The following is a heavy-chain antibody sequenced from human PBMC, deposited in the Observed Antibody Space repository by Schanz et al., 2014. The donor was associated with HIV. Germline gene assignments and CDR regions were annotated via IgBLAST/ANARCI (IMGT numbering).Heavy chain of an antibody. D-gene: IGHD1-26*01. Sequence: EVHLVESGGGLVQPGGSLRLSCAVSGFTFDDYAMHWVRQAPGKGLEWVSGISWNSGSIGYADSVKGRFTISRDNAKNSLYLQMNSLRAEDTALYYCAKDMGSGSYETFDIWGQGTMVTVSS. J-gene: IGHJ3*02. CDR1: GFTFDDYA. V-gene: IGHV3-9*01. CDR2: ISWNSGSI. CDR3: AKDMGSGSYETFDI.